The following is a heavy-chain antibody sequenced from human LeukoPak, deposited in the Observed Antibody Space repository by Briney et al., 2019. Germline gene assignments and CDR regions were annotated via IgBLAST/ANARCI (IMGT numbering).Heavy chain of an antibody. J-gene: IGHJ4*02. D-gene: IGHD6-13*01. CDR1: GGSISSSSYY. Sequence: PSETLSLTCTVSGGSISSSSYYWGWIRQPPGKGLEWIGSIYYSGSTYYNPSLKSRVTISVDTSKNQFSLKLSSVTAADTAVYYCARETDSSSWYGGNFDYWGQGTLVTVSS. CDR2: IYYSGST. CDR3: ARETDSSSWYGGNFDY. V-gene: IGHV4-39*07.